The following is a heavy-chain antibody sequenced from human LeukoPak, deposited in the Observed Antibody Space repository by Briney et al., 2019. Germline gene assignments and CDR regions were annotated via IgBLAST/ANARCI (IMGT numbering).Heavy chain of an antibody. CDR1: GGSISSYY. CDR3: ARDEYNWNNDYYYGMDV. D-gene: IGHD1-1*01. J-gene: IGHJ6*02. Sequence: PSETLSPTCTVSGGSISSYYWSWIRQPAGKGLEWIGRIYTSGSTNYNPSLKSRVTMSVDTSKNQFSLKLSSVTAADTAVYYCARDEYNWNNDYYYGMDVWGQGTTVTVSS. CDR2: IYTSGST. V-gene: IGHV4-4*07.